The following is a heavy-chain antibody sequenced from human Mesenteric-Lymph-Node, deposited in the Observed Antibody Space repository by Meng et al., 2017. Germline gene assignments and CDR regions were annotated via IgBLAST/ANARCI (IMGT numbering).Heavy chain of an antibody. V-gene: IGHV4-34*01. D-gene: IGHD1-26*01. J-gene: IGHJ1*01. Sequence: QVQLQQWGAGLLKPSETLSLPCAVYGGSFSGYYWSWIRQPPGKGLEWIGEINHSGSTNYNPSLKSRVTISVDTSKNQFSLKLSSVTAADTAVYYCARAAGAAEYFQHWGQGTLVTVSS. CDR1: GGSFSGYY. CDR3: ARAAGAAEYFQH. CDR2: INHSGST.